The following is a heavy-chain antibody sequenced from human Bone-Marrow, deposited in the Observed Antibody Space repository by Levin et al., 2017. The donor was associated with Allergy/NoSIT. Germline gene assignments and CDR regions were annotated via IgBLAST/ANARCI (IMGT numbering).Heavy chain of an antibody. Sequence: SETRSLTCAVSGDSTSTKTDYWGWIRQPPGKGLEWIGSIYYSGRSFYNPSLKSRVSISGGTSQRQISLRLNSMTAADTAIYYCASAEHSPSSFEHWGQGKLVAV. CDR3: ASAEHSPSSFEH. D-gene: IGHD6-6*01. CDR2: IYYSGRS. CDR1: GDSTSTKTDY. J-gene: IGHJ4*02. V-gene: IGHV4-39*01.